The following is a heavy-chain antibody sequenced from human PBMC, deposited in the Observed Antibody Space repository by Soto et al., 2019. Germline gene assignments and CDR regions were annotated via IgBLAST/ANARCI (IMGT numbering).Heavy chain of an antibody. J-gene: IGHJ6*02. Sequence: GGSLRLSCAASGFTFSSYGMHWVRQAPGKGLEWVAVIWYDGSNKYYADSVKGRFTISRDNSKNTLYPQMNSLRAEDTAVYYCARDHGTYYYYYGMDVWGQGTTVTVS. CDR2: IWYDGSNK. CDR3: ARDHGTYYYYYGMDV. D-gene: IGHD1-1*01. V-gene: IGHV3-33*01. CDR1: GFTFSSYG.